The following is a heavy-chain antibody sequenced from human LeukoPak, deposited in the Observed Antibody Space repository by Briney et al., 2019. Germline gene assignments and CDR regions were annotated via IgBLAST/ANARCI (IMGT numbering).Heavy chain of an antibody. Sequence: ASVKVSCKASGYTFTSYYMHWVRQAPGQGLEWMGWISQYSGNTEYAQKFQDRVIMTTDMSTDTAHMELRSLRLDDTALYFCARGGWFGVDYWGQGTLITVSS. J-gene: IGHJ4*02. CDR2: ISQYSGNT. CDR3: ARGGWFGVDY. CDR1: GYTFTSYY. D-gene: IGHD3-10*01. V-gene: IGHV1-18*04.